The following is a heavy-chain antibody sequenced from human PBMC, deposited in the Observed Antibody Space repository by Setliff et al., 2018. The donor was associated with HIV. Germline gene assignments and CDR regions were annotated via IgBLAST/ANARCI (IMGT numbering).Heavy chain of an antibody. J-gene: IGHJ4*02. Sequence: GSLRLSCAASGFTFSTYAMSWVRQGPGKGLEWVSGISGGGTSRHYADSVKGRFTIPRDNSKNTGHLQMSSLRAEDTAVYYCTKLFSSGTYFYFDYWGQGMLVTV. CDR3: TKLFSSGTYFYFDY. D-gene: IGHD1-26*01. CDR1: GFTFSTYA. CDR2: ISGGGTSR. V-gene: IGHV3-23*01.